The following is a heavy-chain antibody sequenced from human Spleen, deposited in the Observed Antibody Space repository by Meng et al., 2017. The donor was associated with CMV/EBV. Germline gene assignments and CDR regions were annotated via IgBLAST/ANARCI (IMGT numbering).Heavy chain of an antibody. J-gene: IGHJ4*02. CDR1: GGSFSVYY. CDR3: ARDQEWESDY. V-gene: IGHV4-34*01. Sequence: SETLSLTCAVYGGSFSVYYWRWIRQPPGKGLEWIGEINHSGITTHNPSLKSRVTISVDTSKNQFSLNLSSVTAADTAVYYCARDQEWESDYWGQGMLVTVSS. D-gene: IGHD1-26*01. CDR2: INHSGIT.